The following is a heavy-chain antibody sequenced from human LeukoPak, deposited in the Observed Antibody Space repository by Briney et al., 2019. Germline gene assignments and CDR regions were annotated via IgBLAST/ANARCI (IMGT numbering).Heavy chain of an antibody. D-gene: IGHD2-15*01. CDR3: ARDLVYCSGGRCFVYGMDV. J-gene: IGHJ6*02. CDR1: GASMSDYY. V-gene: IGHV4-59*01. Sequence: SETLSLTCTVSGASMSDYYWSWIRQLPGKGLEWIGYISDSGSTSYKPSLKSRVTISVDTSNNQFSLNLSSVTAADTALYYCARDLVYCSGGRCFVYGMDVWGQGTTVTVSS. CDR2: ISDSGST.